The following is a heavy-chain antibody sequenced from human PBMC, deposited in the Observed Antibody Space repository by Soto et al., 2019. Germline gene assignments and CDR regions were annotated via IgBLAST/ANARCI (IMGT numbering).Heavy chain of an antibody. V-gene: IGHV4-39*01. Sequence: SETLSLTCTVSGGSISSSSYYWGWIRQPPGKGLEWIGSIYYSGSTYYNPSLKSRVTISVDTSKNQFSLKLSSVTAADTAVYYCARRATYTGYYGMDVWGQGTTVTVS. CDR3: ARRATYTGYYGMDV. J-gene: IGHJ6*02. CDR1: GGSISSSSYY. CDR2: IYYSGST. D-gene: IGHD1-26*01.